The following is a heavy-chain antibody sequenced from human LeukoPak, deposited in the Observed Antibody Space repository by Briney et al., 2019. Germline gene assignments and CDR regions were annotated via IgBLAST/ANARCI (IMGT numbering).Heavy chain of an antibody. CDR2: IDPNSGAT. CDR1: GYTFTDRY. Sequence: ASVKVSCKSVGYTFTDRYIHFLRQAPGQGFEWMAWIDPNSGATNFAQKFQGRVTMTRDKSINTVFMEVSRLRSDDTAVYYCAREDEDYDALTRRNYNWFDPWGQGTLVIVSS. J-gene: IGHJ5*02. CDR3: AREDEDYDALTRRNYNWFDP. V-gene: IGHV1-2*02. D-gene: IGHD3-9*01.